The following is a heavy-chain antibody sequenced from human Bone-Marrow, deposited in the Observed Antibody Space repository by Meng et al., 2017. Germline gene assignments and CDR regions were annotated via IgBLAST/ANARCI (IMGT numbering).Heavy chain of an antibody. CDR1: GGSFSDYY. J-gene: IGHJ4*02. D-gene: IGHD4-11*01. V-gene: IGHV4-34*01. CDR2: INHSGST. Sequence: QVRLQQGGAGLLKPSWTLSLTCVVSGGSFSDYYWSWIRQPPGKGLEWIGEINHSGSTNYNPSLESRATISVDTSQNNLSLKLSSVTAADSAVYYCARGPTTMAHDFDYWGQGTLVTVSS. CDR3: ARGPTTMAHDFDY.